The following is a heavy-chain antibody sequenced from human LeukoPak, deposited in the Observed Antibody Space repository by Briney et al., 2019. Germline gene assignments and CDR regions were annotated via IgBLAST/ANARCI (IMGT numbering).Heavy chain of an antibody. CDR3: ARDQAAAGNYFDY. Sequence: PGGSLRLSCAASGFIFNNYVMNWVRQAPGKGLEWVSSISGSGVHTYYADSVKGRFTISRDNSKNTLYLQMNSLRAEDTAVYYCARDQAAAGNYFDYWGQGTLVTVSS. CDR1: GFIFNNYV. CDR2: ISGSGVHT. V-gene: IGHV3-23*01. D-gene: IGHD6-13*01. J-gene: IGHJ4*02.